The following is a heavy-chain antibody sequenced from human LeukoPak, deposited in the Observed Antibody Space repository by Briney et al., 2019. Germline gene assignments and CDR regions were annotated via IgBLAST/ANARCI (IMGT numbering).Heavy chain of an antibody. Sequence: GGSLRLSCAASGFTVSTNCMTWVRQAPGKGLEGVSTIYSGGTTYYADSVMGRFTISRHNSRNTLYLQMSSLRAEDTAVYYCARVDTVMASYFDLWGQGTLVTVSS. CDR2: IYSGGTT. CDR1: GFTVSTNC. J-gene: IGHJ4*02. CDR3: ARVDTVMASYFDL. D-gene: IGHD5-18*01. V-gene: IGHV3-53*04.